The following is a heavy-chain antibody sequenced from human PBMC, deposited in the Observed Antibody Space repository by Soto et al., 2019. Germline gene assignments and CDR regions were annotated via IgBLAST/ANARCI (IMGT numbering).Heavy chain of an antibody. CDR1: GFTFSSYG. CDR2: ISYDGSNK. J-gene: IGHJ3*02. V-gene: IGHV3-30*18. CDR3: AKDRDYYGSGSYAFDI. D-gene: IGHD3-10*01. Sequence: QVQLVESGGGVVQPGRSLRLSCAASGFTFSSYGMHWVRQAPGKGLEWVAVISYDGSNKYYAYSVKGRFTISRDNSKNTLYLQMNSLRAEDTAVYYCAKDRDYYGSGSYAFDIWGQGTMVTVSS.